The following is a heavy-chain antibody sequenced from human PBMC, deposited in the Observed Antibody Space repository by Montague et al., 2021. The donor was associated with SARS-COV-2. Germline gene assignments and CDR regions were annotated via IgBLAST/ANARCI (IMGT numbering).Heavy chain of an antibody. CDR3: ARTSRGSRYFYGVDV. CDR2: IFRSGAT. Sequence: SETLSLTCTASGDSISDYYWSWIRQPPGMGLEWIGYIFRSGATNYNPPLKSRDISSLDTSKSQFSLRLSSVTAADTAIYYCARTSRGSRYFYGVDVWGQGTTVTVSS. J-gene: IGHJ6*02. D-gene: IGHD3-10*01. CDR1: GDSISDYY. V-gene: IGHV4-59*01.